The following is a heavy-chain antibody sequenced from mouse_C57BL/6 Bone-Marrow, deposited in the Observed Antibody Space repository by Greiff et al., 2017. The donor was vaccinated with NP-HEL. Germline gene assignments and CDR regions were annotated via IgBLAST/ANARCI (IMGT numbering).Heavy chain of an antibody. J-gene: IGHJ2*01. V-gene: IGHV1-64*01. CDR2: IDPNSGST. D-gene: IGHD3-2*02. CDR1: GFTFTSSW. CDR3: ARPQQLRRSIDY. Sequence: QVQLQQSVAELVKPGASVKLSCTASGFTFTSSWMHWVKQRPGQGLEWIGMIDPNSGSTNYNEKFKCKATLTVDKSSNTAYMQLSSLTSEDSAVYYGARPQQLRRSIDYWGQGTTLTVSS.